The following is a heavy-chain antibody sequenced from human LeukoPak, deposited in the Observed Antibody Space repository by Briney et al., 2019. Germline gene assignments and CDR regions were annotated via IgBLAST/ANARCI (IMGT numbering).Heavy chain of an antibody. CDR1: GGSFSGYY. V-gene: IGHV4-34*01. Sequence: SETLSLTCAVYGGSFSGYYWSWIRQPPGKGLEWIGEINHSGSTNYNPSLESRVTISVDTSKNQFSLKLSSVTAADTAVYYCARGVQRLFDYWGQGTLVTVSS. CDR3: ARGVQRLFDY. D-gene: IGHD1-1*01. J-gene: IGHJ4*02. CDR2: INHSGST.